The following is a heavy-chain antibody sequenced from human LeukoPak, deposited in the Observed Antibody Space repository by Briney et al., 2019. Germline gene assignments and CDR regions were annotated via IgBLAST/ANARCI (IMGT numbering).Heavy chain of an antibody. CDR1: GYTFTSYD. D-gene: IGHD3-3*01. Sequence: GASEKVSCKASGYTFTSYDINWVRQATGQGLEWMGWMNPNSGNTGYAQKFQGRVTMTRNTSISTAYMELSSLRSEDTAVYYCARGNFWSGYYPLYYYYYYGMDVWGQGTTVTVSS. CDR2: MNPNSGNT. CDR3: ARGNFWSGYYPLYYYYYYGMDV. V-gene: IGHV1-8*01. J-gene: IGHJ6*02.